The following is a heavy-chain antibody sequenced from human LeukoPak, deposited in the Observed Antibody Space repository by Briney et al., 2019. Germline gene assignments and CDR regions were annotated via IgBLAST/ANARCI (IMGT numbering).Heavy chain of an antibody. V-gene: IGHV3-23*01. D-gene: IGHD3-22*01. Sequence: PGGSLRLSCAASGFIFSSYGMSWVRQAPGKGLEWVSAISGSGGSTYYADSVKGRFTTSRDNSKNTLYLQMNNLRAEDTAVYYCARDYYDSSGSSFFDYWGQGTLVTVSS. J-gene: IGHJ4*02. CDR3: ARDYYDSSGSSFFDY. CDR2: ISGSGGST. CDR1: GFIFSSYG.